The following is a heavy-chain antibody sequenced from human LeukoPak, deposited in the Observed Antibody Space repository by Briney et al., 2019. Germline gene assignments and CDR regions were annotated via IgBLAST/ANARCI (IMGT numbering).Heavy chain of an antibody. J-gene: IGHJ4*02. CDR2: TNSDGSRT. CDR1: GFPLNIYW. D-gene: IGHD3-22*01. V-gene: IGHV3-74*01. Sequence: GGSVRLLCAASGFPLNIYWVLWARQPRGKALVCVSRTNSDGSRTSYADSVKGRFTISRDNAKNTLYLQMNSLRAEDTAVYYCAGPSYSYASNGYLAYWGQGTLVTVSS. CDR3: AGPSYSYASNGYLAY.